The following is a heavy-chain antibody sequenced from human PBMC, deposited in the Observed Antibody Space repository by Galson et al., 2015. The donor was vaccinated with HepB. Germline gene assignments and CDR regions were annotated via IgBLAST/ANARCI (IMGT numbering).Heavy chain of an antibody. CDR1: GFTFSSYG. CDR3: AKGPDGDYVFFHF. J-gene: IGHJ4*02. D-gene: IGHD4-17*01. CDR2: IHNGGGST. V-gene: IGHV3-23*01. Sequence: SLRLSCAASGFTFSSYGMSWVRQAPGKGLEWVSSIHNGGGSTYYADSVKGRFTISRDSSNNTLYLQMNSLTAEDTAIYYCAKGPDGDYVFFHFWGQGALVTVSS.